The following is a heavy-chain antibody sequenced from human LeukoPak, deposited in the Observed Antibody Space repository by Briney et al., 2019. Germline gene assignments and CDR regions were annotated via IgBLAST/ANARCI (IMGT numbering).Heavy chain of an antibody. CDR1: GFTFSSYG. V-gene: IGHV3-30*02. CDR3: ARVESYRFQY. CDR2: IRYDGSNK. J-gene: IGHJ4*02. D-gene: IGHD3-16*02. Sequence: PGGSLRLSCAASGFTFSSYGMHWVRQAPGKGLEWVAFIRYDGSNKYYADSVKGRFTISRDNSKNTLYLQMNSLRAEDTAVYYCARVESYRFQYWGQGTLVTVSS.